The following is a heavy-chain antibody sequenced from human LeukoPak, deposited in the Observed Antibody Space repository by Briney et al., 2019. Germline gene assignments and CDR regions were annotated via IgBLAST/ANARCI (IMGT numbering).Heavy chain of an antibody. CDR2: IIPIFGTA. Sequence: ASVKVSCKASGGTFSSYAISWVRQAPGQGLEWMGRIIPIFGTANYAQKFQGRVTITTDESTSTAYMELSSLRSEDTTVYYCARVGYSYGYLDCWGQGPLVTVSS. CDR1: GGTFSSYA. CDR3: ARVGYSYGYLDC. V-gene: IGHV1-69*05. D-gene: IGHD5-18*01. J-gene: IGHJ4*02.